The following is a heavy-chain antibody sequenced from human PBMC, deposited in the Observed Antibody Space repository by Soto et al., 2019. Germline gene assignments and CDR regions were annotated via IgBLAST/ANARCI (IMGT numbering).Heavy chain of an antibody. V-gene: IGHV4-31*03. J-gene: IGHJ6*02. CDR1: GGSISSGGYY. CDR2: IYYSGST. Sequence: QVQLQESGPGLVKPSQTLSLTCTVSGGSISSGGYYWSWIRQHPGKGLEWIGYIYYSGSTYYNPSRKRRVTISVDTSKNQFSLKLSSVTAADTAVYYCARDAAADYYYGMDVWGQGTTVTVSS. CDR3: ARDAAADYYYGMDV. D-gene: IGHD2-2*01.